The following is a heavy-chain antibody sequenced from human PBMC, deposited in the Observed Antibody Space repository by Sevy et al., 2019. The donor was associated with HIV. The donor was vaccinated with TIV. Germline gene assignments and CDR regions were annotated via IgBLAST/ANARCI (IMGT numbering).Heavy chain of an antibody. CDR2: IYYSGST. V-gene: IGHV4-39*01. CDR3: ATPPTAVTIPYDYYGMDV. Sequence: SESLSLTCTVSGGSISSSSYYWGWIRQPPGKGLEWIGSIYYSGSTYYNPSLKSRVTISVDTYKNQFSLKLSSVTAADTAVYYCATPPTAVTIPYDYYGMDVWGQGTTVTVSS. J-gene: IGHJ6*02. D-gene: IGHD4-4*01. CDR1: GGSISSSSYY.